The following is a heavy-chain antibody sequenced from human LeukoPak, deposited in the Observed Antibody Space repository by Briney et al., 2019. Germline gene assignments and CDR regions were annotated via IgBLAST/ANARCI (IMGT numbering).Heavy chain of an antibody. D-gene: IGHD4-17*01. J-gene: IGHJ4*02. CDR3: ARDRDYAFDY. CDR1: GFTLSTYS. CDR2: INSDPYSNTI. V-gene: IGHV3-48*02. Sequence: GGSLRLSCAASGFTLSTYSMNWVRQAPGKGLEWISYINSDPYSNTIHYADTVKGRFTISRDNAKSSLYLQMNSLRDEDTAVYYCARDRDYAFDYWGQGTLVTVSS.